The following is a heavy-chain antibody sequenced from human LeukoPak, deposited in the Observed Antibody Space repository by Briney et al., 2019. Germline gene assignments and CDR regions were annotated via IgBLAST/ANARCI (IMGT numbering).Heavy chain of an antibody. CDR2: ISSSSSYI. CDR3: ARETWQQLYDY. D-gene: IGHD6-13*01. J-gene: IGHJ4*02. Sequence: GGSLRLSCAASGFTFSSYSMNWVRQAPGKGLDWVSSISSSSSYIYYADSVKGRFTISRDNANNSLYLQMNSLRAEDTAVYYCARETWQQLYDYWGQGTLVTVSS. V-gene: IGHV3-21*01. CDR1: GFTFSSYS.